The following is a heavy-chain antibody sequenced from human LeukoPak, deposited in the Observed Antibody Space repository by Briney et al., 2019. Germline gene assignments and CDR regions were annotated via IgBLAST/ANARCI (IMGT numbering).Heavy chain of an antibody. CDR3: ARVGTVNWYFDL. CDR1: GGSISSSSYY. Sequence: SETLSLTCTVSGGSISSSSYYWSWIRQHPGKGLEWIGYIYYSGSTYYNPSLKSRVTISVDTSKNQFSLKLSSVTAADTAVYYCARVGTVNWYFDLWGRGTLVAVSS. V-gene: IGHV4-31*03. CDR2: IYYSGST. D-gene: IGHD1-1*01. J-gene: IGHJ2*01.